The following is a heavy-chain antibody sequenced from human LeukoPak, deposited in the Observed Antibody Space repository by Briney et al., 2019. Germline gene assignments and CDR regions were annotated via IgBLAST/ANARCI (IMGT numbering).Heavy chain of an antibody. CDR3: ARVDYYYGMDV. CDR2: ISYDGSNK. J-gene: IGHJ6*02. V-gene: IGHV3-30-3*01. Sequence: PGGSLRLSCTASGFTFGDYAMHWVRQAPGKGLEWVAVISYDGSNKYYADSVKGRFTISRDNSKNTLYLQMNSLRAEDTAVYYCARVDYYYGMDVWGQGTTVTVSS. CDR1: GFTFGDYA.